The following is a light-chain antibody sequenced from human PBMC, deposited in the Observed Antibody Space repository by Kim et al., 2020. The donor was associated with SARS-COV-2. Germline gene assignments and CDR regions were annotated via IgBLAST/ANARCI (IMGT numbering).Light chain of an antibody. CDR3: QQRTTWSWT. CDR2: DAA. J-gene: IGKJ1*01. V-gene: IGKV3-11*01. CDR1: RVVSNL. Sequence: PEARATLSGRARRVVSNLLAWYQQTPGQAPRLLIYDAAKRATGIPARFSGSGSGTDFTLTISSLEPEDLAVYYCQQRTTWSWTFGQGTKVDIK.